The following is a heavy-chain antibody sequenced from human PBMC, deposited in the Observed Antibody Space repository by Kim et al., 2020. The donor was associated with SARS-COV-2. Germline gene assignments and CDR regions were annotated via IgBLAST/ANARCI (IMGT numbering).Heavy chain of an antibody. J-gene: IGHJ4*02. CDR1: GFTFSSYG. CDR2: IWYDGSNK. V-gene: IGHV3-33*01. Sequence: GGSLRLSCAASGFTFSSYGMHWVRQAPGKGLEWVAVIWYDGSNKYYADSVKGRFTISRDNSKNTLYLQMNSLRAEDTAVYYCARERHCSSTSCYPYFDYWGQGTLVTVSS. CDR3: ARERHCSSTSCYPYFDY. D-gene: IGHD2-2*01.